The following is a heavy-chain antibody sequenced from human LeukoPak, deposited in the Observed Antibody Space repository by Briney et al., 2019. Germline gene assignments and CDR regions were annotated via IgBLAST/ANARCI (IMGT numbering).Heavy chain of an antibody. CDR2: IYYSGST. Sequence: SETLSLTCTVSGDSISSGDYYWSWIRQPAGKGLEWIGYIYYSGSTNYNPSLKSRVTISVDTSKNQFSLKLSSVTAADTAVYYCARESFLEWFRAFDIWGQGTMVTVSS. D-gene: IGHD3-3*01. CDR1: GDSISSGDYY. V-gene: IGHV4-61*10. CDR3: ARESFLEWFRAFDI. J-gene: IGHJ3*02.